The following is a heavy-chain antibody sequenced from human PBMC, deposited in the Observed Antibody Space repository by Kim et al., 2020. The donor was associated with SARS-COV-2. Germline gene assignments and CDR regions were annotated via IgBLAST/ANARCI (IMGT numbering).Heavy chain of an antibody. CDR1: GGSISSSSYY. V-gene: IGHV4-39*01. CDR2: IYYSGST. CDR3: ARLVGATITRIDY. D-gene: IGHD1-26*01. J-gene: IGHJ4*02. Sequence: SETLSLTCTVSGGSISSSSYYWGWIRQPPGKGLEWIGSIYYSGSTYYNPSLKSRVTISVDTSKNQFSLKLSSVTAADTAVYYCARLVGATITRIDYWGQGTLVTVSS.